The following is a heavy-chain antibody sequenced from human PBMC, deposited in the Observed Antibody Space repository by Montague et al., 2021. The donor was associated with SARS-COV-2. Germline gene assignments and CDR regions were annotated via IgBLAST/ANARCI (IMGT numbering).Heavy chain of an antibody. J-gene: IGHJ4*02. Sequence: CAISGDSVSSNSVAWSWIRQYPSRGLEWLGRTYYRSKWYSDYAPSVRGRLTVNPDASKNELSLELNYVTPEDTAVYYCVRYSGWFYFDFWGQGTLVTVSS. D-gene: IGHD6-19*01. CDR2: TYYRSKWYS. CDR3: VRYSGWFYFDF. CDR1: GDSVSSNSVA. V-gene: IGHV6-1*01.